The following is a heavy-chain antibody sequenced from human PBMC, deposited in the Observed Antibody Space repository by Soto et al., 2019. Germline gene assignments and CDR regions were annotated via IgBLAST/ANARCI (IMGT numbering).Heavy chain of an antibody. CDR1: GFTFGNYA. V-gene: IGHV3-23*01. D-gene: IGHD3-9*01. CDR3: ARGGPRLRYFDWSPLGFDY. J-gene: IGHJ4*02. CDR2: ITGSGDNT. Sequence: PGGSLRLSCAASGFTFGNYAMSWVRQAPGKGLEWVSAITGSGDNTYYADSVKGRFTLSRDNSKNTLYLEMNSLRADDTAVYYCARGGPRLRYFDWSPLGFDYWGQGTLVTVSS.